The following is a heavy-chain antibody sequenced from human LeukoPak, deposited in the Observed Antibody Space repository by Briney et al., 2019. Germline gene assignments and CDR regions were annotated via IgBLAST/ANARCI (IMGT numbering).Heavy chain of an antibody. D-gene: IGHD2-2*01. CDR1: RGSIRSGGYY. CDR2: IYYSGST. Sequence: SQTLSLTCTVSRGSIRSGGYYWSWIRQHPGKGLEWIGYIYYSGSTYYNPSLKSRVTISVDTSKNQFSLKLSSVTAADTAVYYCARVADIVVVPASHFDYWGQGTLVTVSS. V-gene: IGHV4-31*03. J-gene: IGHJ4*02. CDR3: ARVADIVVVPASHFDY.